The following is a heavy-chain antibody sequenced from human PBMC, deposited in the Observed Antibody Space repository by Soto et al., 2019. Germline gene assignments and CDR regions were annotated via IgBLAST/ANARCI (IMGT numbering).Heavy chain of an antibody. V-gene: IGHV3-30-3*01. Sequence: GGSLRLSCAASGFTFSSYAMHWVRQAPGKGLEWVAVISYDGSNKYYADSVKGRFTISRDNSKNTLYLQMNSLRAEDTVLYYCARDALYLDDFWSGYPFLWGQGTLVTVSS. CDR3: ARDALYLDDFWSGYPFL. D-gene: IGHD3-3*01. CDR2: ISYDGSNK. CDR1: GFTFSSYA. J-gene: IGHJ4*02.